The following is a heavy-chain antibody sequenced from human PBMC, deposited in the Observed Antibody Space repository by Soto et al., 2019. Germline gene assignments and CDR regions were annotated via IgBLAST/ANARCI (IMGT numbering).Heavy chain of an antibody. Sequence: QVQLVQSGAEVRKPGSSVRVSCKASGGSFNRHTISWVRQAPGQGLECMGGIIPIFGTANHAQKFQGRVTIIADESTSTVYMELSSLRSDDTAIYYCARGWGYDSTDYYYAYWGQGTLVIVSS. CDR1: GGSFNRHT. J-gene: IGHJ4*02. D-gene: IGHD3-22*01. V-gene: IGHV1-69*01. CDR3: ARGWGYDSTDYYYAY. CDR2: IIPIFGTA.